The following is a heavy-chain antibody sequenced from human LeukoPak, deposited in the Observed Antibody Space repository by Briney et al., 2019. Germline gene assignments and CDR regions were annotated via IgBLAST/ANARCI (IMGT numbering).Heavy chain of an antibody. J-gene: IGHJ4*02. Sequence: PGGSLRLSCAASGFTFSSYSMNWVRQAPGKGLEWVSSISSSSSYIYYADSVKGRFTISRDNAKNSLYLQMNSLRAEDTAVYYCAKDHRFLELTPDYWGQGTLVTVSS. CDR3: AKDHRFLELTPDY. V-gene: IGHV3-21*01. D-gene: IGHD3-3*01. CDR2: ISSSSSYI. CDR1: GFTFSSYS.